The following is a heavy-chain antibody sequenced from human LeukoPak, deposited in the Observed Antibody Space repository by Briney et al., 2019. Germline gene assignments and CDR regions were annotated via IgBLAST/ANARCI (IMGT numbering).Heavy chain of an antibody. V-gene: IGHV4-34*01. CDR3: ARSSMVRGVIIMAY. CDR1: GGSFSGYY. Sequence: PSETLSLTCAVYGGSFSGYYWSWIRQPPGKGLEWIGEVSHSGSTNYNPSLKSRVTISVDRSKNQFSLKLSSVTAADTAVYYCARSSMVRGVIIMAYWGQGTLVTVSS. D-gene: IGHD3-10*01. CDR2: VSHSGST. J-gene: IGHJ4*02.